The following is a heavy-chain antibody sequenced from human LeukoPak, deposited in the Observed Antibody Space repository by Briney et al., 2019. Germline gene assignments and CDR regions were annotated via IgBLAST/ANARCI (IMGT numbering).Heavy chain of an antibody. J-gene: IGHJ6*03. V-gene: IGHV1-69*05. D-gene: IGHD3-10*01. Sequence: SVKVSCKASGGTFSSYAISWVRQAPGQGLEWMGGIIPIFGTANYAQKFQGRVTITTDESTRTAYMELRSLRSEDTAVYYWARALRLYGDYYYYMDVWGKGTRVTVS. CDR3: ARALRLYGDYYYYMDV. CDR1: GGTFSSYA. CDR2: IIPIFGTA.